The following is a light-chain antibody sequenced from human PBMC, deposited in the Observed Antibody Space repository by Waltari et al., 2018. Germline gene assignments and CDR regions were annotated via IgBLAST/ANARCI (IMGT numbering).Light chain of an antibody. Sequence: QSALTQPRSVSGSPGQSVTISCTGTSSDVGNYKYVSWYQQHPGKVPKVMIYDVSRRASRVPGRFFGSKAWNAASPTICVAPGGDEAEFLRCSYAGLYTILFGTGTTVPGL. V-gene: IGLV2-11*01. J-gene: IGLJ1*01. CDR2: DVS. CDR3: CSYAGLYTIL. CDR1: SSDVGNYKY.